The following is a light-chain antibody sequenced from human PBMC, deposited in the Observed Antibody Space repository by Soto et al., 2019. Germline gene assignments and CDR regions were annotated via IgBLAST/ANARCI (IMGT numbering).Light chain of an antibody. CDR3: QQYGSSPLIP. J-gene: IGKJ5*01. V-gene: IGKV3-20*01. CDR1: QSVSSSY. CDR2: GAS. Sequence: EIVLTQSPGTLSLSPGERATLSCRASQSVSSSYLAWYQQKPGQAPRLLIYGASSRATGIPDRFSGSGSGTDFTLTISSLEPEDFAVYYCQQYGSSPLIPFGQGTRLEIK.